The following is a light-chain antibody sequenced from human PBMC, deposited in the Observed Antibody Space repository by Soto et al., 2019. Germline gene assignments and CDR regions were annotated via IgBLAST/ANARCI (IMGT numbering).Light chain of an antibody. CDR1: QSVGSY. CDR3: LQRSIGFT. V-gene: IGKV3-11*01. CDR2: GAS. Sequence: EIVLTQSPATLSLSPGERATLSCRASQSVGSYLAWYQQKPGQAPRPLIYGASKRAPGVSARFSGSGSGTDFTLTISSLEPDDFAVYHCLQRSIGFTFGPGTKVDIK. J-gene: IGKJ3*01.